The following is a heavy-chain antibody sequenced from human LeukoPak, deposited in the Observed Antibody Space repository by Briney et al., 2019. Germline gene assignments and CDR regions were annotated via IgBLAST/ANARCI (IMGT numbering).Heavy chain of an antibody. V-gene: IGHV1-18*01. J-gene: IGHJ4*02. D-gene: IGHD3-10*01. Sequence: GASVKVSCKASGYTFTSYGISWVRQAPGQGLEWMGWISAYNGNTNYAQKLQGRVTMTTDTSTSTAYMELRSLRSDDTAVYYCARDLGITMVRDKVKRDYWGQGTLVTVSS. CDR2: ISAYNGNT. CDR3: ARDLGITMVRDKVKRDY. CDR1: GYTFTSYG.